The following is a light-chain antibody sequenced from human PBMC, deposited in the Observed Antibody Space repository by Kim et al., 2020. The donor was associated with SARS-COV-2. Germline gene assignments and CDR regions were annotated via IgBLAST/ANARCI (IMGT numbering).Light chain of an antibody. V-gene: IGKV3-15*01. J-gene: IGKJ1*01. CDR2: GAS. CDR3: QQYNNWPPLT. CDR1: QSVTSN. Sequence: EIVMTQSPATLSVSPGERATLSCRASQSVTSNLAWYQQKSGQAPRLLIYGASTRATGIPARFSGSGSGTEFTLTISSLQSEDFAVYYCQQYNNWPPLTFGQGTKVDIK.